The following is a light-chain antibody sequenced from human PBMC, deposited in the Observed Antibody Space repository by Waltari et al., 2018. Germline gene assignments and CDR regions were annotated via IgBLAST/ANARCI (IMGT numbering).Light chain of an antibody. CDR2: AVD. J-gene: IGLJ2*01. V-gene: IGLV2-11*01. Sequence: QSALTQPRSVSGSPGQSVTISCTGPSSDVGDYDYVSWYQQPQGKAPKLVFYAVDKRPSVLPHHFSGTKSGNTASLTGAGLQAEDDADYYCCSYASGQTVIFGGGTRLTVL. CDR1: SSDVGDYDY. CDR3: CSYASGQTVI.